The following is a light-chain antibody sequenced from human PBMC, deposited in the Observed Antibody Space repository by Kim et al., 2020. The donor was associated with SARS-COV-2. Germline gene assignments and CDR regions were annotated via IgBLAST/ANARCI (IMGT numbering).Light chain of an antibody. Sequence: EIVLTQSPATLSLSPGERATLSCRASQSVSNYLAWYQQKPGQAPRLLIFDATNRATGIPARFSGSGSGTDFTLTISTLEPEDFAVYYCQQRSNWPRGLTFGGGTKLEIK. CDR2: DAT. V-gene: IGKV3-11*01. CDR1: QSVSNY. CDR3: QQRSNWPRGLT. J-gene: IGKJ4*01.